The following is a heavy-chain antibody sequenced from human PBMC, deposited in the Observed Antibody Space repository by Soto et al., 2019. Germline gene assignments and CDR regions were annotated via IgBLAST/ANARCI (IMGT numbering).Heavy chain of an antibody. Sequence: QVQLVESGGGVVQPGRSLRLSCAASGFTFSSYGMHWVRQAPGKGLEWVAVISYDGSNKYYADSVKGRFTISRDNSKNTLYLQMNGLRAEDTAVYSCAKGGGDYVWGGSSNWGQGTLVTVSS. V-gene: IGHV3-30*18. CDR2: ISYDGSNK. CDR3: AKGGGDYVWGGSSN. D-gene: IGHD3-16*01. J-gene: IGHJ4*02. CDR1: GFTFSSYG.